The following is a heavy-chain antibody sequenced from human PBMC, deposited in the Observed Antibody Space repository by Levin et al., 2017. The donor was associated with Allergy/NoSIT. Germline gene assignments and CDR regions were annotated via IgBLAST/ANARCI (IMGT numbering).Heavy chain of an antibody. Sequence: GSLRLSCSVSGASISRYYWSWIRQPPGKGLEWIGYVYSTGATSYNPSLQSRVTILVDTSKNQFSLKLSSVTAADTAVYYCARYSYGRLNFDYWGQGTLVSVSS. CDR3: ARYSYGRLNFDY. CDR1: GASISRYY. D-gene: IGHD5-18*01. J-gene: IGHJ4*02. V-gene: IGHV4-59*01. CDR2: VYSTGAT.